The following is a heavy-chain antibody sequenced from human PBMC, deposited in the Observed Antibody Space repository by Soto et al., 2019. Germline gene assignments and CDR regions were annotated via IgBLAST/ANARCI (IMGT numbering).Heavy chain of an antibody. CDR1: GYSFTSYW. CDR3: ARRTETDYYGMDV. J-gene: IGHJ6*02. CDR2: IYPGDSDT. V-gene: IGHV5-51*01. Sequence: GESLKISCKGSGYSFTSYWIGWVRQMPGRGLEWMGIIYPGDSDTRYSPSFEGQVTISADKSISTAYLQWSSLKASDTAMYYCARRTETDYYGMDVWGQGTTVTVSS. D-gene: IGHD4-17*01.